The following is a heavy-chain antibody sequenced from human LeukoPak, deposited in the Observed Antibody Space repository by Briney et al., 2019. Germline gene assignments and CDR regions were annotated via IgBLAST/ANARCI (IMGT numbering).Heavy chain of an antibody. D-gene: IGHD3-10*01. Sequence: GESLKISCKGSGYSFTSYWIGWVRQMPGKGLEWMGIIYPGDSDTRYSPSFQGQVTISADKSISTAYLQWSSLKASDTAMCYCAMGVWFGELRPPGWFDPWGQGTLVTVSS. CDR2: IYPGDSDT. J-gene: IGHJ5*02. V-gene: IGHV5-51*01. CDR1: GYSFTSYW. CDR3: AMGVWFGELRPPGWFDP.